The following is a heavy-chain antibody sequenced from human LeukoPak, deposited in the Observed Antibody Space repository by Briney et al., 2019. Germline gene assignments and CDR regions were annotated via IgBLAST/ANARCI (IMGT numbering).Heavy chain of an antibody. CDR3: ARDSSSSNYYYYGMDV. V-gene: IGHV1-46*01. CDR1: GYTFTSYY. J-gene: IGHJ6*02. CDR2: INPSGGST. Sequence: VASVKVSCEASGYTFTSYYMHWVRQAPGQGLEWMGIINPSGGSTSYAQKFQGRVTMTRDTSTSTVYMELSSLRSEDTAVYYCARDSSSSNYYYYGMDVWGQGTTVTVSS. D-gene: IGHD6-6*01.